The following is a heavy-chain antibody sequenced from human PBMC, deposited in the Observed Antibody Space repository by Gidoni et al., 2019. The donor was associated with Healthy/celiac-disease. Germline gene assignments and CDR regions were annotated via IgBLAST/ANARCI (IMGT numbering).Heavy chain of an antibody. CDR1: GYTFTSYG. Sequence: QVLLVQSGAEVKKPGASVKVSCKASGYTFTSYGISWVRQAPGQGLAWMGWISAYNDNTNYAQKLQGRVTMTTDTSTSTAYMELRSLGSDDAAVYYCACTSSGWYLDAFDIWGQGTMVTVSS. J-gene: IGHJ3*02. CDR2: ISAYNDNT. D-gene: IGHD6-19*01. V-gene: IGHV1-18*01. CDR3: ACTSSGWYLDAFDI.